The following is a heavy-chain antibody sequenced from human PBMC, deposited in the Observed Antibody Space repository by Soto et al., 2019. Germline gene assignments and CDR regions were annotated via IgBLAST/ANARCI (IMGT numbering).Heavy chain of an antibody. CDR3: ARDIRDYGGSDYLDY. D-gene: IGHD4-17*01. V-gene: IGHV3-11*06. CDR2: ISSSSSYT. J-gene: IGHJ4*02. CDR1: GFTFSDYY. Sequence: QVQLVESGGGLVKPGGSLRLSCAASGFTFSDYYMGWIRQAPGKGLEWVSDISSSSSYTNYADSEKGRFTISRDNAKNSLYLQMNSLRAEDTAVYYCARDIRDYGGSDYLDYWGQGTLVTVSS.